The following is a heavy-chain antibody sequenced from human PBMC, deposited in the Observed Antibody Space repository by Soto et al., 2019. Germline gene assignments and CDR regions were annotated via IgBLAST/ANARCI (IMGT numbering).Heavy chain of an antibody. V-gene: IGHV4-34*01. CDR2: INHSGST. CDR1: GGSFSGYY. D-gene: IGHD6-19*01. J-gene: IGHJ4*02. CDR3: ARRQWLLDY. Sequence: SETLSLTCAVYGGSFSGYYWSWIRQPPGKGLEWIGGINHSGSTNYNPSLKSRVTISVDTSKNQFSLKLSSVTAADTAVYYCARRQWLLDYWGQGTLVTVSS.